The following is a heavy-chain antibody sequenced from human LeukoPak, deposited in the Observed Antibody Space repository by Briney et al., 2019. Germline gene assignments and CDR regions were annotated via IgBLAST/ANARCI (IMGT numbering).Heavy chain of an antibody. J-gene: IGHJ2*01. V-gene: IGHV4-4*07. CDR2: IYTSGST. Sequence: SETLSLTCTVSGGSISSYYWSWIRQPAGKGLEWIGRIYTSGSTNYNPSLKSRVTMSVDTSKNQFSLKLCSVTAADTAVYYCARDYGGNHNSGYWYFDLWGRGTLVTVSS. D-gene: IGHD4-23*01. CDR1: GGSISSYY. CDR3: ARDYGGNHNSGYWYFDL.